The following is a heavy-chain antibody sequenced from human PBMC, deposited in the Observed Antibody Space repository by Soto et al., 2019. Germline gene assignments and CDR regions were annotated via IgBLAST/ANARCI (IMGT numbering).Heavy chain of an antibody. J-gene: IGHJ6*02. CDR3: ARDGIAVAGTQVDYYYGMDV. Sequence: GASVKVSCKASGGTFSSYAISWVRQAPGQGLEWMGGIIPIFGTANYAQKFQGRVTITADESTSTAYMELSSLRSEDTAVYYCARDGIAVAGTQVDYYYGMDVWGQGTTVTVSS. D-gene: IGHD6-19*01. V-gene: IGHV1-69*13. CDR2: IIPIFGTA. CDR1: GGTFSSYA.